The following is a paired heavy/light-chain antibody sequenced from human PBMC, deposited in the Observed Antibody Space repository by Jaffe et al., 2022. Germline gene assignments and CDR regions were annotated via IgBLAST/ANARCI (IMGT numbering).Light chain of an antibody. CDR2: QAS. CDR3: QQYSSYPYT. V-gene: IGKV1-5*03. CDR1: QSISNW. J-gene: IGKJ2*01. Sequence: DIQVTQSPSTLSASVGDRVTITCRASQSISNWLAWYQQKPGTAPKFLIYQASRLNSGVPSRFSGSGSGTEFTLTISSLQPDDFATYYCQQYSSYPYTFGQGTKLDIK.
Heavy chain of an antibody. V-gene: IGHV1-3*01. CDR3: ARSGTLSGYDDYGDPDGVNYFDY. J-gene: IGHJ4*02. CDR1: GYSLTNYA. CDR2: INAGNGNT. D-gene: IGHD4-17*01. Sequence: QVQLVQSGSELKKPGASVTVSCKASGYSLTNYAMNWVRQAPGQGLEWMGWINAGNGNTKYSQKFQGRVTITRDTSASTAYMELSSLRSEDTAVYYCARSGTLSGYDDYGDPDGVNYFDYWGQGTLVTVSS.